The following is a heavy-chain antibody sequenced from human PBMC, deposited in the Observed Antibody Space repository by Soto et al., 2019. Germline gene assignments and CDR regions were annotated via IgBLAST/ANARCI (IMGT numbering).Heavy chain of an antibody. V-gene: IGHV3-48*01. CDR3: TRCSGGTCYSHAFDV. D-gene: IGHD2-15*01. J-gene: IGHJ3*01. Sequence: EVQLVESGGGLVQPGGSLRLSFAASGFTFSTFNMNWVRQAPGKGLEWVSYISSGSNTIYYADSVRGRFTISRDNAKNSLYLQMNSLRAEDTAVYYCTRCSGGTCYSHAFDVWGQGTMVTVSS. CDR1: GFTFSTFN. CDR2: ISSGSNTI.